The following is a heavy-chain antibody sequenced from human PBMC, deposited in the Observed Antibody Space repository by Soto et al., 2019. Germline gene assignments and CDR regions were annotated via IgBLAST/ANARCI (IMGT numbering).Heavy chain of an antibody. CDR3: AKDAIANDGIWLMDS. J-gene: IGHJ5*02. V-gene: IGHV3-23*01. CDR1: GFMFSDYA. D-gene: IGHD3-16*01. CDR2: LLRPGRST. Sequence: GGSLRLSCAASGFMFSDYAMTWARQAPGKELEWVSGLLRPGRSTYYADSVKGRFTISGDTSANTVYLQMDSLRAEDTAVYYCAKDAIANDGIWLMDSWGQGTGVTVPQ.